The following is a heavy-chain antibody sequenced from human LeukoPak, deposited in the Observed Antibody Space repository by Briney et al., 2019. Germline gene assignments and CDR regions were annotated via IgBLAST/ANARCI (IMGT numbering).Heavy chain of an antibody. Sequence: PGGSLRLSCAASGFTFSNAWMSWVRQAPGKGLEWVGRIKSKTDGGTTDYAAHVKGRFTISRDDSKNTLYLQMNSLKTEDTAVYYCTTEGWLLTSQRYYFDYWGQGTLVTVSS. CDR1: GFTFSNAW. V-gene: IGHV3-15*01. J-gene: IGHJ4*02. CDR2: IKSKTDGGTT. D-gene: IGHD5-12*01. CDR3: TTEGWLLTSQRYYFDY.